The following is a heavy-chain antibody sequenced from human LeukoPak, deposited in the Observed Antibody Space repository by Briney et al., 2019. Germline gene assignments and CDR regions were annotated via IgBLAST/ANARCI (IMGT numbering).Heavy chain of an antibody. CDR1: GYTFTSYD. Sequence: ASVKVSCKASGYTFTSYDINWVRQATGQGLEWMGWMNPNSGNTGYAQKLQGRATMTRNTSISTAYMELSSLRSEDTAVYYCARVRALDPDYWGQGTLVTVSS. CDR2: MNPNSGNT. V-gene: IGHV1-8*01. CDR3: ARVRALDPDY. D-gene: IGHD3/OR15-3a*01. J-gene: IGHJ4*02.